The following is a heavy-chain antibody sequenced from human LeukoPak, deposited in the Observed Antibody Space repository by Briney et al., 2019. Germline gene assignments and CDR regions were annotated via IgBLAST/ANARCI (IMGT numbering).Heavy chain of an antibody. V-gene: IGHV3-9*01. Sequence: GGSLRLSCAASGFTFDDYAMHWVRQAPGKGLEWVSGISWNSGSIGYADSVKGRFTISRDNAKNSLYLQMNSLRAEDTALYYCAKFSDYGDPQFPFDYWGQGTLVTVSS. CDR2: ISWNSGSI. J-gene: IGHJ4*02. D-gene: IGHD4-17*01. CDR3: AKFSDYGDPQFPFDY. CDR1: GFTFDDYA.